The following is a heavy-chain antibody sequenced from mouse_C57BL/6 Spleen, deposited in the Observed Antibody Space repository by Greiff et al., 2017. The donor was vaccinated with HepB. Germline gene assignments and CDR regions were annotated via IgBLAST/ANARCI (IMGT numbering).Heavy chain of an antibody. CDR1: GFTFSDYY. J-gene: IGHJ2*01. CDR2: ISNGGGST. CDR3: ARQMEGPLDY. D-gene: IGHD2-3*01. V-gene: IGHV5-12*01. Sequence: EVQGVESGGGLVQPGGSLKLSCAASGFTFSDYYMYWVRQTPEKRLEWVAYISNGGGSTYYPDTVKRRFTISRDNAKNTLYLQMSRLKSEDTAMYYCARQMEGPLDYWGQGTTLTVSS.